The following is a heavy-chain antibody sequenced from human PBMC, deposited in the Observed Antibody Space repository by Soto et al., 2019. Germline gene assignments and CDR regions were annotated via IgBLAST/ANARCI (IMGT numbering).Heavy chain of an antibody. CDR3: TTDRGGYGDPPA. V-gene: IGHV3-15*01. Sequence: EVQLVESGGGLVKPGGSLRLSCAASGFTFSNAWMSWVRQAPGKGLEWVGRIKSKTDGGTTDYAAPVKGRFTISRDDSKNTLYLQMNSLKTEDTAVYYCTTDRGGYGDPPAWGQGTLVTVSS. CDR2: IKSKTDGGTT. J-gene: IGHJ5*02. CDR1: GFTFSNAW. D-gene: IGHD4-17*01.